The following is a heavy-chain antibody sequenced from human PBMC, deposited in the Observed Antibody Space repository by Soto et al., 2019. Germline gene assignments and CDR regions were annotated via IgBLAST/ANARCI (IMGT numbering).Heavy chain of an antibody. CDR3: EGGTSARRNGLEI. CDR1: GFTVRVHV. D-gene: IGHD2-8*01. J-gene: IGHJ3*02. CDR2: ISSDGSST. Sequence: PWWSMRLACAASGFTVRVHVVHWVRQAPGKGLVWVSRISSDGSSTAHADSVKGRLTISRDNAKNTLYLQMNSLRSEDTAVYYREGGTSARRNGLEIWGQGTIVTVSS. V-gene: IGHV3-74*01.